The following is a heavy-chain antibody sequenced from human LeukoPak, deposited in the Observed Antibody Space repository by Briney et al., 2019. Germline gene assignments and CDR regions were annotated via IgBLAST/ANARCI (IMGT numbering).Heavy chain of an antibody. CDR2: ISYDGSNK. Sequence: GGSLRLSCAASGFTFSSYAMHWVRQAPGRGLEWVAVISYDGSNKYYADSVKGRFTISRDNSKNTLYLQMNSLRAEDTAVYYCARDYCSGGSRYWFDPWGQGTLVTVSS. D-gene: IGHD2-15*01. J-gene: IGHJ5*02. V-gene: IGHV3-30*04. CDR1: GFTFSSYA. CDR3: ARDYCSGGSRYWFDP.